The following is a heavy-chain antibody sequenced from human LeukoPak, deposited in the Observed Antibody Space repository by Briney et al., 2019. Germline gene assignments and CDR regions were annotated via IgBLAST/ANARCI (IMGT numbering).Heavy chain of an antibody. Sequence: SETLSLTCAVYGGSFSGYYWSWIRQPPGKGLEWIGEINHSGSTNYNPSLKSRVTISVDTSKNQFSLKLSSVTAADTAVYYCARLRYQKDYWGQGTLVTVSS. D-gene: IGHD1-14*01. CDR1: GGSFSGYY. CDR3: ARLRYQKDY. V-gene: IGHV4-34*01. J-gene: IGHJ4*02. CDR2: INHSGST.